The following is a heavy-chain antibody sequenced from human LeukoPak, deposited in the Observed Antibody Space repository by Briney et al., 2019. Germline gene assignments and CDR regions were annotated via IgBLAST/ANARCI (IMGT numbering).Heavy chain of an antibody. CDR1: GFTFDDYA. V-gene: IGHV3-9*01. D-gene: IGHD4-17*01. J-gene: IGHJ5*02. Sequence: GGSLRLSCAASGFTFDDYAMHWVRQAPGKGLEWVSGISWNSGSIGYADSVKGRFTISRDNAKNTLFLQMNSLRAEDTAIYYCAKSDYLDPWGQGTLVTVSS. CDR2: ISWNSGSI. CDR3: AKSDYLDP.